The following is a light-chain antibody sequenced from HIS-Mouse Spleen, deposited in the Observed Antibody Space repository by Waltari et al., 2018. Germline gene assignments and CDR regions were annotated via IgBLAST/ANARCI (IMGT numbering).Light chain of an antibody. CDR3: YSTDSSGNHRV. CDR2: EDS. CDR1: ALPKKY. J-gene: IGLJ2*01. V-gene: IGLV3-10*01. Sequence: SYELTQPPSVSVSPGQPARIPCSGDALPKKYAYWYQQKSGQAPVLVIYEDSKRTSGIPERFSGSSSGTMATLTISGAQVEDEADYYCYSTDSSGNHRVFGGGTKLTVL.